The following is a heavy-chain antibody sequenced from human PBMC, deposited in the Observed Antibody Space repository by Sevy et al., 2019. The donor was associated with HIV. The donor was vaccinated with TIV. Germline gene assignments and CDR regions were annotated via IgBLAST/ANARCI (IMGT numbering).Heavy chain of an antibody. CDR1: GYTFNNAW. J-gene: IGHJ5*02. Sequence: GSLRLSCAASGYTFNNAWMSWVRQAPGKGLEWLGRIKSKTDGGSTEYASPVKGRFTISRDDSKSTLYLQMNRLRTEDTGVYYCTGATVFGATWFDPWGQGALVTVSS. D-gene: IGHD3-3*01. CDR3: TGATVFGATWFDP. CDR2: IKSKTDGGST. V-gene: IGHV3-15*01.